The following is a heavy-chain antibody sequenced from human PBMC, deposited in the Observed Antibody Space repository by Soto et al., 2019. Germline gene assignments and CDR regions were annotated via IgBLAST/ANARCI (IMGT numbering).Heavy chain of an antibody. Sequence: SETLSLTCTVSGGSTSGYYWSWIRQFPGQGLEWIGYIHYSGTTSFFPSYNPSLRSRVTISEDTSKNQFSLKLLSVTTADTAVYFCAAGEASSRNLAPYYLDFWGQGALVTVSS. CDR3: AAGEASSRNLAPYYLDF. D-gene: IGHD6-13*01. CDR1: GGSTSGYY. CDR2: IHYSGTT. V-gene: IGHV4-59*01. J-gene: IGHJ4*02.